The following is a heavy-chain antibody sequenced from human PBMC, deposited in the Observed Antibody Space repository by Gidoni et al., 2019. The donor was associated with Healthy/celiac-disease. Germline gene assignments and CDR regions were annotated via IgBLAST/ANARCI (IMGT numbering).Heavy chain of an antibody. Sequence: QVQLQESGPGLVKPSQTLSLTCTVSGGSISSGSYYWSWLRQPAGKGLEWIGRIYTSGSTNYNPSLKSRVTISVDTSKNQFSLKLSSVTAADTAVYYCAREDQVRSETIFGLSYYYYGMDVWGQGTTVTVSS. V-gene: IGHV4-61*02. J-gene: IGHJ6*02. CDR2: IYTSGST. D-gene: IGHD3-3*01. CDR1: GGSISSGSYY. CDR3: AREDQVRSETIFGLSYYYYGMDV.